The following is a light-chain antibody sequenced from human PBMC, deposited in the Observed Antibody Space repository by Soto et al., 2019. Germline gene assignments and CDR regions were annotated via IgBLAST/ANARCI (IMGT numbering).Light chain of an antibody. J-gene: IGKJ1*01. Sequence: IQLTQSPSSLSASVGDRVTITCRASQGFIIYLAWYQQKLGKAPKVLIYGASTLQAGVPSRFSGSGSGTEFTLTVSSLQPDDFATYYCHQYHNFPRTFGQGTKVDI. CDR1: QGFIIY. CDR3: HQYHNFPRT. CDR2: GAS. V-gene: IGKV1-9*01.